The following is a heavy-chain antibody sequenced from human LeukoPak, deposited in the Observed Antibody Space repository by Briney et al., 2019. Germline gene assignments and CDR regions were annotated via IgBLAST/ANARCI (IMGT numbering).Heavy chain of an antibody. CDR2: ISGSGGST. V-gene: IGHV3-23*01. CDR1: GFTFSSYA. CDR3: AKDKSPQYYYYGMDV. J-gene: IGHJ6*02. Sequence: GRSLRLSCAASGFTFSSYAMSWVRQAPGKGLEWVSAISGSGGSTYYADSVKGRFTISRDNSKNTLYLQMNSLRAEDTAVYYCAKDKSPQYYYYGMDVWGQGTTVTVSS.